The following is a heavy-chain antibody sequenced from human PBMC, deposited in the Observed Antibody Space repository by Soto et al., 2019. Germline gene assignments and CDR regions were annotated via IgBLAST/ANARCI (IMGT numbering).Heavy chain of an antibody. V-gene: IGHV4-34*01. J-gene: IGHJ4*02. CDR3: ARGSYPGGYYGSGSHRSKTPFDY. CDR2: INHSGST. CDR1: GGSFSGYY. D-gene: IGHD3-10*01. Sequence: PSETLSLTCAVYGGSFSGYYWSWIRPPPGKGLEWIGEINHSGSTNYNPSLKSRVTISVDTSKNQFSLKLSSVTAADTAVYYCARGSYPGGYYGSGSHRSKTPFDYWGQGTLVTVSS.